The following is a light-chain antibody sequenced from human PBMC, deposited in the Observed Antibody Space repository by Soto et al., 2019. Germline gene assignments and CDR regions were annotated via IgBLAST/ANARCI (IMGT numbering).Light chain of an antibody. CDR2: WAS. Sequence: DIVMTQSPDSLAVSLGERATINCKSSQSVLYNGNNKNYLAWYQQKPGQPPKLLIYWASTRESGVPDRVSGSGSGTDFTLTISSLQAEDVAVYFCQQYYNSPLTFDGGTKVEIK. V-gene: IGKV4-1*01. CDR1: QSVLYNGNNKNY. J-gene: IGKJ4*01. CDR3: QQYYNSPLT.